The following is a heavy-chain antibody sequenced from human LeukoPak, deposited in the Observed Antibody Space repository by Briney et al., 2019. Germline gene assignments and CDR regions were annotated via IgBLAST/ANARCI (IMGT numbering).Heavy chain of an antibody. V-gene: IGHV3-74*01. CDR1: GFSFSNYW. Sequence: GGSLRLSCAASGFSFSNYWMHWVRQAPGKGLEWVSRINERATIISYADSVKGRFTISRENARNTLYLPMNSLTAEDTAVYYCVRDLILVWTPGDDFDHWGQGTLVTVSS. D-gene: IGHD3-16*01. J-gene: IGHJ4*02. CDR2: INERATII. CDR3: VRDLILVWTPGDDFDH.